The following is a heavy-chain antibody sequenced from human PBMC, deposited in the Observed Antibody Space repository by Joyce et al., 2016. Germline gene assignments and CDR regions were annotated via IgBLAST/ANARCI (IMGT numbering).Heavy chain of an antibody. Sequence: QVQLQESGPGLVKPSETLSLTCTVSGGSISTYYWTWIRQPPGKGEEWIGYIDYNENTNDTPSLESRVTMSVDPSKNHFALQLTSVTAADTAVYYCARVDERQGAVGELLTIRRLYFDYWGQGTLVTVSS. V-gene: IGHV4-59*01. J-gene: IGHJ4*02. CDR3: ARVDERQGAVGELLTIRRLYFDY. CDR1: GGSISTYY. D-gene: IGHD3-16*01. CDR2: IDYNENT.